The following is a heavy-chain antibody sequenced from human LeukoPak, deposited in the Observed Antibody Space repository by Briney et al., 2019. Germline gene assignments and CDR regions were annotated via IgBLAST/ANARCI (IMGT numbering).Heavy chain of an antibody. Sequence: ASVKVSCKASGEASGYTFTAHYMNWVRQAPGQGLGWMGWINPYSGGTKYAHKFQGRVTMTRDSSISTAYMELSGLRSDDTAIYYCTRAFTDNYDSSGYSDYWGQGTLVTVSS. CDR2: INPYSGGT. V-gene: IGHV1-2*07. CDR1: GEASGYTFTAHY. D-gene: IGHD3-22*01. CDR3: TRAFTDNYDSSGYSDY. J-gene: IGHJ4*02.